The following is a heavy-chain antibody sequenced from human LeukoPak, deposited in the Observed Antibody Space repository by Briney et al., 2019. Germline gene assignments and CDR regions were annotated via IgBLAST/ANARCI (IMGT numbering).Heavy chain of an antibody. V-gene: IGHV4-39*01. D-gene: IGHD2-8*01. CDR1: GGSISSNSDC. Sequence: SGGLCLTCAVPGGSISSNSDCWGWIRQPPGKGLEWIGWMYYRGSTYYNPSLKSRVTISVDTSKNQSSLKLSSVTAADTAVYYCARHAVWAVNYYYYMDVWGKGTTVTISS. J-gene: IGHJ6*03. CDR2: MYYRGST. CDR3: ARHAVWAVNYYYYMDV.